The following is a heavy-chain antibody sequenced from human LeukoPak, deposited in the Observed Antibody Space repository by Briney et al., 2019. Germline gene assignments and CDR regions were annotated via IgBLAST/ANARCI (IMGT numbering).Heavy chain of an antibody. CDR3: TSWSSTVATFPFDL. CDR1: GYTFTDYY. V-gene: IGHV1-2*02. J-gene: IGHJ4*02. Sequence: ASVTVSSKASGYTFTDYYIHGVRQALGQGREWMGWINPNSGGTNYAQKFQGRVTMTRDTSNSTAYMELSMLTYDDTAVYFCTSWSSTVATFPFDLWGQGTRVSVSS. D-gene: IGHD4-23*01. CDR2: INPNSGGT.